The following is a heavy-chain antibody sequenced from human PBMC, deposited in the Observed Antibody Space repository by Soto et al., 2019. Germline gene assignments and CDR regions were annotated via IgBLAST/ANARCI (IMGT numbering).Heavy chain of an antibody. CDR3: ARGLIAAAVLFDP. J-gene: IGHJ5*02. Sequence: SETLSLTCTVSGGSVSSGSYYWSWIRQPPGKGLEWIGYIYYSGSANYNPSLKSRVTISVDTSKNQFSLKLSSVTAADTAVYYRARGLIAAAVLFDPWGQGTLVTVSS. V-gene: IGHV4-61*01. CDR2: IYYSGSA. CDR1: GGSVSSGSYY. D-gene: IGHD6-13*01.